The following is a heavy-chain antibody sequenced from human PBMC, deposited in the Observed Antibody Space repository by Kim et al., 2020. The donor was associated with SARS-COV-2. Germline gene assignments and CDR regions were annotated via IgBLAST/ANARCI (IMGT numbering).Heavy chain of an antibody. V-gene: IGHV4-59*01. Sequence: NPSLKSRVTISVDMSENQFSLRLSSGTAADTAVYYCAGYHYDYSNELHFDYWGQGTLVTVSS. J-gene: IGHJ4*02. D-gene: IGHD4-4*01. CDR3: AGYHYDYSNELHFDY.